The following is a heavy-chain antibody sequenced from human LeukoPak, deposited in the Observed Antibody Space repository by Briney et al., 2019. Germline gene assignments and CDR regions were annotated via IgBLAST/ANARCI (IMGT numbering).Heavy chain of an antibody. D-gene: IGHD1-7*01. CDR3: ARHALELPAFDI. Sequence: SGTLSLTCAVSVGSLSSYYWSWIRQPAGKGLEWIGRIYTSGSTNYNPSLKSRVTMSVDTSKNQFSLKLSSVTAADTAVYYCARHALELPAFDIWGQGTMVTVSS. J-gene: IGHJ3*02. CDR1: VGSLSSYY. V-gene: IGHV4-4*07. CDR2: IYTSGST.